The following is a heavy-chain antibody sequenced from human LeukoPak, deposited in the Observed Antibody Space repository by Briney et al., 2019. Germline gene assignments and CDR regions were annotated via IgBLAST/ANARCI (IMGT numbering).Heavy chain of an antibody. CDR2: IYPGDSDT. Sequence: GEPLKISCKGSGYSFTSYWIGWVRQMPGKGLEWMGIIYPGDSDTRYSPSFQGQVTISADKSISTAYLQWSSLKASDTAMYYCARSASDSGLYYYYGMDVWGQGTTVTVSS. J-gene: IGHJ6*02. CDR3: ARSASDSGLYYYYGMDV. D-gene: IGHD5-12*01. V-gene: IGHV5-51*01. CDR1: GYSFTSYW.